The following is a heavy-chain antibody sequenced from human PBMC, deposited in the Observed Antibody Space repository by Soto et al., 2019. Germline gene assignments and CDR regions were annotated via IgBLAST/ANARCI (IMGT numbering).Heavy chain of an antibody. Sequence: PSETLSLTCAVSGGSISSYYWSWIRQPPGKGLEWIGYIYYSGSTNYNPSLKSRVTISVDTSKNQFSLKLSSVTAADTAVYYCARSHHPWNYVFDVGQANYYYGMDVWGQATTVTVS. CDR3: ARSHHPWNYVFDVGQANYYYGMDV. CDR1: GGSISSYY. CDR2: IYYSGST. J-gene: IGHJ6*02. D-gene: IGHD1-7*01. V-gene: IGHV4-59*01.